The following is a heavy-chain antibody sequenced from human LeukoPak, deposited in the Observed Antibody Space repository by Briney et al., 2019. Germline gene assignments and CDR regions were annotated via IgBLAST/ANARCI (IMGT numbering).Heavy chain of an antibody. Sequence: GGSLRLSCAASGFTFSSYAMHWVRQAPGKGLEWVAVISYDGSNKYYADSVKGRFTISRDNAKNSLYLQMNSLRAEDTAVYYCARPLAYYYDSSGYYGYWGQGTLVTVSS. J-gene: IGHJ4*02. CDR2: ISYDGSNK. V-gene: IGHV3-30-3*01. CDR3: ARPLAYYYDSSGYYGY. D-gene: IGHD3-22*01. CDR1: GFTFSSYA.